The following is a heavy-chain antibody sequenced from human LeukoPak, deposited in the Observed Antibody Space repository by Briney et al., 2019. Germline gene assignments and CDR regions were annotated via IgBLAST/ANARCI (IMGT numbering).Heavy chain of an antibody. Sequence: GGSLRLSCAASGFTFSSYSMNWVRQAPGKGLEWVSYIYSTSSTIYYADSVKGRFTISRDNAKNSLYLQMNSLRAEDTAVYYCARQNYGILTGYEFSMDVWGQGTTVTVSS. J-gene: IGHJ6*02. CDR2: IYSTSSTI. CDR3: ARQNYGILTGYEFSMDV. CDR1: GFTFSSYS. V-gene: IGHV3-48*01. D-gene: IGHD3-9*01.